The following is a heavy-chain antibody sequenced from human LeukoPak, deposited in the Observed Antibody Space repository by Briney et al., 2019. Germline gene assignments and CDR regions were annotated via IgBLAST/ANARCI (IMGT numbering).Heavy chain of an antibody. CDR2: ISWNSGSI. CDR1: GFTFDDYA. J-gene: IGHJ4*02. D-gene: IGHD3-9*01. CDR3: AKDRWPTNYDILTGYWDY. Sequence: GGSLRLSCAASGFTFDDYAMHWVRQAPGKGLEWVSGISWNSGSIGYADSVKGRFTISRDNAKNSLYLQMNSLRAEDTALYYCAKDRWPTNYDILTGYWDYWGQGTLVTVSS. V-gene: IGHV3-9*01.